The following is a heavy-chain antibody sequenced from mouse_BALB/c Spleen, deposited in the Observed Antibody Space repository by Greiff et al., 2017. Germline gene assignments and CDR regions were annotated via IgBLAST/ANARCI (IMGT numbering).Heavy chain of an antibody. D-gene: IGHD1-2*01. CDR2: IDPSDSYT. V-gene: IGHV1S127*01. Sequence: QVQLKQPGAELVKPGASVKMSCKASGYTFTSYWMHWVKQRPGQGLEWIGVIDPSDSYTSYNQKFKGKATLTVDTSSSTAYMQLSSLTSEDSAVYYCTRRGITTATSAMDYWGQGTSVTVSS. CDR3: TRRGITTATSAMDY. CDR1: GYTFTSYW. J-gene: IGHJ4*01.